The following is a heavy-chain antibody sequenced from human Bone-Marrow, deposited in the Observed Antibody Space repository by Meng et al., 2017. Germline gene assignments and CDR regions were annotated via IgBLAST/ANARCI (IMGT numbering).Heavy chain of an antibody. CDR1: GFTFSDYY. J-gene: IGHJ3*02. V-gene: IGHV3-11*01. Sequence: GESLKISCAASGFTFSDYYMSWIRQAPGKGLEWVSYSSSSGSTIYYADSVKGRFTISRDNAKNSLYLQMNSLRAEDTAVYYCARDCTVGAFDIWGQGTMVTVSS. CDR2: SSSSGSTI. D-gene: IGHD2-8*01. CDR3: ARDCTVGAFDI.